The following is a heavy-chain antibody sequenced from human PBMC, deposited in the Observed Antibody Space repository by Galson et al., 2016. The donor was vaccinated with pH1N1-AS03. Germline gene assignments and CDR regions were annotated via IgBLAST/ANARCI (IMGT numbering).Heavy chain of an antibody. V-gene: IGHV3-7*01. J-gene: IGHJ4*02. CDR1: GFTFGAFW. Sequence: SLRLSCAASGFTFGAFWMSWVRQAPGKGLEWVANIKEDGNDQHYVASVKGRFTISRDNAKKSLFLQMNSLTADDTAVYYCARTRGVLQSSGEMLSYFDYWGLGSLV. CDR2: IKEDGNDQ. D-gene: IGHD3-10*01. CDR3: ARTRGVLQSSGEMLSYFDY.